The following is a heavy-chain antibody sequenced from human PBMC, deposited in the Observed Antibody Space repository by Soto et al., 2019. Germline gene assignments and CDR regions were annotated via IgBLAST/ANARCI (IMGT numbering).Heavy chain of an antibody. CDR3: AKDDGYNLPDY. D-gene: IGHD5-12*01. CDR1: GFTFSSYG. V-gene: IGHV3-30*18. CDR2: ISYDGSNK. J-gene: IGHJ4*02. Sequence: QVQLVESGGGVVQPGRSLRLSCAASGFTFSSYGMHWVRQAPGKGLEWVAVISYDGSNKYYADSVKGRFTISRDNSKNTLYLQMNSLRAEDTDVYYCAKDDGYNLPDYWGQGTLVTVSS.